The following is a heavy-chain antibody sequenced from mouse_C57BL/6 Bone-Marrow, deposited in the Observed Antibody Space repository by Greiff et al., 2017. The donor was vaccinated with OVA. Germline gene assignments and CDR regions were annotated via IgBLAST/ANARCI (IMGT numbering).Heavy chain of an antibody. J-gene: IGHJ3*01. CDR1: GYTFTDYY. CDR3: ARGAPY. Sequence: VQLQQSGAELVRPGASVKLSCKASGYTFTDYYINWVKQRPGQGLEWIARIYPGSGNTYYNGKFKGKATLTAEKSSSTAYMQLSSLTSEDSAVYFCARGAPYWGQGTLVTVSA. V-gene: IGHV1-76*01. CDR2: IYPGSGNT.